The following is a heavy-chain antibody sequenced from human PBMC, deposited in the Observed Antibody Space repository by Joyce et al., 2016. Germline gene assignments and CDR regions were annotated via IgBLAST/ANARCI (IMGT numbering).Heavy chain of an antibody. Sequence: GESPRISCQASGYSFDTYWIGWVRQMPGKGLEWMGIIYPHDSDTRYTPSFEGQVTVSADKSNTSVYLHWSSLKASDTAIYYCARLTSVAASPVYWGQGTLVIVSS. CDR3: ARLTSVAASPVY. V-gene: IGHV5-51*01. D-gene: IGHD6-6*01. CDR1: GYSFDTYW. CDR2: IYPHDSDT. J-gene: IGHJ4*02.